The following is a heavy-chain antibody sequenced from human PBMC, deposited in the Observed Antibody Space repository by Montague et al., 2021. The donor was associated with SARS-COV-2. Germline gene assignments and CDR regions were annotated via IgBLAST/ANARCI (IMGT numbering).Heavy chain of an antibody. CDR1: GFNFTHYA. J-gene: IGHJ6*02. V-gene: IGHV3-30*04. CDR3: ARGIVGATVPLDYYYGMDV. Sequence: SLRLSCAASGFNFTHYAMYWVRQAPGKGLDWVATISYDGTKTYYTDSVKGRFTISRDNAKNSLYMQMNSLRAEDTALYYCARGIVGATVPLDYYYGMDVWGQGTTVTVSS. CDR2: ISYDGTKT. D-gene: IGHD1-26*01.